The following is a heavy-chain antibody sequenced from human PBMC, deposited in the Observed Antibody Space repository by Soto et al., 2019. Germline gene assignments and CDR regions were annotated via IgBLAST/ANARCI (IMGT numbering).Heavy chain of an antibody. D-gene: IGHD6-25*01. CDR3: ARGWRPAISALSGP. Sequence: SETLSLTCAVYGGSFSGYYWSWIRQPPGKGLEWIGEINHSGSTNYNPSLKSRVTISVDTSKNQFSLKLSSVTAADTAVYYCARGWRPAISALSGPWGQGTLVTVSS. CDR2: INHSGST. V-gene: IGHV4-34*01. J-gene: IGHJ5*02. CDR1: GGSFSGYY.